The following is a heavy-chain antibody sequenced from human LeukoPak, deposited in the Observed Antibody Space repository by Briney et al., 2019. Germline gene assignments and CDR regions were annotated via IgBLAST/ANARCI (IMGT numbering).Heavy chain of an antibody. CDR1: GYTFTSYY. D-gene: IGHD2-2*01. CDR3: ARGLGYCSSTSCYEFYAFDI. Sequence: ALVKVSCKASGYTFTSYYMHWVRQAPGQGLEWMGIINPSGGSTSYAQKFQGRVTMTRDTSTSTVYMELNSLRSEDTAVYYCARGLGYCSSTSCYEFYAFDIWGQGTMVTVSS. CDR2: INPSGGST. J-gene: IGHJ3*02. V-gene: IGHV1-46*01.